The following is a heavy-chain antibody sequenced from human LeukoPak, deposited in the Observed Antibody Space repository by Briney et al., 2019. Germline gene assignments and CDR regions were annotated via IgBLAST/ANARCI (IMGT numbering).Heavy chain of an antibody. D-gene: IGHD3-22*01. CDR3: ARPYYDSSGYYDAFDI. V-gene: IGHV5-51*01. Sequence: GESLKISCKGSGYSFTSYWTGWVRQMPGKGLEWMGIIYPGDSDTRYSPSFQGQVTISADKSISTAYLQWSSLEASDTAMYYCARPYYDSSGYYDAFDIWGQGTMVTVSS. CDR2: IYPGDSDT. CDR1: GYSFTSYW. J-gene: IGHJ3*02.